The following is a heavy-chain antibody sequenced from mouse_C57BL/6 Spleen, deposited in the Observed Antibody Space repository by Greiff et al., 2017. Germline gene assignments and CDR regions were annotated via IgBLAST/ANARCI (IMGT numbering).Heavy chain of an antibody. CDR2: INPGSGGT. CDR3: ARSLDSSCSPWFAY. V-gene: IGHV1-54*01. Sequence: VQLQQSGAELVRPGTSVKVSCKASGYAFTNYLIEWVKQRPGQGLEWIGVINPGSGGTNYNEKFKGKATLTADKSSSTAYMQLSSLTSEDSAVYFCARSLDSSCSPWFAYWGQGTLVTVSA. D-gene: IGHD3-2*02. CDR1: GYAFTNYL. J-gene: IGHJ3*01.